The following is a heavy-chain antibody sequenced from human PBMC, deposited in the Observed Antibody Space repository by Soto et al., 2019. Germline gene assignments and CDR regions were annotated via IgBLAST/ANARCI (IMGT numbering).Heavy chain of an antibody. CDR3: ARQQLVRYYYYYGMDV. D-gene: IGHD6-6*01. V-gene: IGHV4-30-4*01. CDR1: CGSISSGDYY. Sequence: KPSETLSLTCTVSCGSISSGDYYWSWIRQPPGKGLEWIGYIYYSGSTYYNPSLKSRVTISVDTSKNQFSLKLSSVTAADTAVYYCARQQLVRYYYYYGMDVWGQGTTVTVSS. CDR2: IYYSGST. J-gene: IGHJ6*02.